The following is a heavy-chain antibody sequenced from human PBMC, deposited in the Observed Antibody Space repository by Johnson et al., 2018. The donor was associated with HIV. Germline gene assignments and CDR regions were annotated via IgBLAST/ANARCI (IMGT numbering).Heavy chain of an antibody. CDR1: GFTVSSNY. D-gene: IGHD1-26*01. V-gene: IGHV3-15*01. CDR3: ARGSGSSDAFDI. Sequence: VQLVESGGGLIQPGGSLRLSCAASGFTVSSNYMSWVRQAPGKGLEWVGRINSKTDGGTTDYAAPVEGRFSISRDDSKNTLYLQMNSLRVEDTAMYYCARGSGSSDAFDIWGQGTMVTVSS. CDR2: INSKTDGGTT. J-gene: IGHJ3*02.